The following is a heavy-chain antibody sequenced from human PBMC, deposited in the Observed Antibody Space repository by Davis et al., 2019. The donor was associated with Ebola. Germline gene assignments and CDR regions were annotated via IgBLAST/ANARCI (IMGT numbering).Heavy chain of an antibody. V-gene: IGHV5-51*01. Sequence: GESLKISSKGSGYSYSNYWIGWVRQMPGKGLEWMEFIYLGESATRYSPSFQGQVTISADKSTSTAYLQWSSLKASDTAMYYCARVAGASWGQGTLVTVSS. CDR2: IYLGESAT. CDR1: GYSYSNYW. J-gene: IGHJ5*02. CDR3: ARVAGAS.